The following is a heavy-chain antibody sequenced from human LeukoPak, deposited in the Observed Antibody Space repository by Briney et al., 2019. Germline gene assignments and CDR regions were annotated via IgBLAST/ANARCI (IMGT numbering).Heavy chain of an antibody. CDR3: ARLELHDAFDI. D-gene: IGHD1-7*01. CDR2: IWYDGSNK. V-gene: IGHV3-33*01. Sequence: PGRSLRLSCAASGFTFSSYGMPWVRQAPGKGLEWVAVIWYDGSNKYYADSVKGRFTISRDNAKNSLYLQMNSLRAEDTAVYYCARLELHDAFDIWGQGTMVTVSS. CDR1: GFTFSSYG. J-gene: IGHJ3*02.